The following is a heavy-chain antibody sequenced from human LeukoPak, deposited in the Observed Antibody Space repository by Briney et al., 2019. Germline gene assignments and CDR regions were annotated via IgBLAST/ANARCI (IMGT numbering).Heavy chain of an antibody. V-gene: IGHV1-2*02. CDR2: INPNGGGT. J-gene: IGHJ5*02. D-gene: IGHD2-2*01. CDR1: GPTFTGYY. Sequence: ASVKVSCKASGPTFTGYYIHWVRQAPGQGLEWMGWINPNGGGTDYAQKFQGRVTMTRDTSTSTVYMDLSSLRSEDTAVYYCARATIQTTAAAAPDPWGQGTLVTVSS. CDR3: ARATIQTTAAAAPDP.